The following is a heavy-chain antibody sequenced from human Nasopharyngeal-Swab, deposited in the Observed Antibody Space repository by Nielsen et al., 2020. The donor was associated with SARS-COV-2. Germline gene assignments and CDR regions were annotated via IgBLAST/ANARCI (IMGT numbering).Heavy chain of an antibody. CDR2: INQSGST. V-gene: IGHV4-34*01. Sequence: ESLKISCAVFGGSLSDYYWSWIRQPPGKGLEWIGEINQSGSTNYNPSLKSRVTISLDTSKNQFSLKLSSVTAADTAVYYCARVAIRYYFGSGSYRSLDFWGQGTLVTVSS. J-gene: IGHJ4*02. CDR1: GGSLSDYY. D-gene: IGHD3-10*01. CDR3: ARVAIRYYFGSGSYRSLDF.